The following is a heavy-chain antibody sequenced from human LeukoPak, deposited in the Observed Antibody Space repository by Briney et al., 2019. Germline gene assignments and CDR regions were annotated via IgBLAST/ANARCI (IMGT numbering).Heavy chain of an antibody. D-gene: IGHD3-22*01. Sequence: GRSLRLSCAASGFTFDDYAMHWVRHAPGKGLEWVSGISWNSDNIDYADSVKGRFTISRDNAKSSLNLQMNSLRAEDTAVYYCARDRRYYYDSSGYHYYYYGMDVWGQGTTVTVSS. CDR1: GFTFDDYA. CDR2: ISWNSDNI. CDR3: ARDRRYYYDSSGYHYYYYGMDV. V-gene: IGHV3-9*01. J-gene: IGHJ6*02.